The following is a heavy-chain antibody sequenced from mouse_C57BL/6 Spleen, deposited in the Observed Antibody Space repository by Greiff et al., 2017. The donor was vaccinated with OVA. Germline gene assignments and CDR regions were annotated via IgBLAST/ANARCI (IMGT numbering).Heavy chain of an antibody. CDR1: GYSITSGYY. J-gene: IGHJ3*01. Sequence: EVKLQESGPGLVKPSQSLSLTCSVTGYSITSGYYWNWLRQFPGNKLEWMGYISYDGSNNYNPSLKNRISITRDTAKNQFFLKLNSVTTEDTATYYCARGDYYGSSGYWGQGTLVTVSA. D-gene: IGHD1-1*01. CDR3: ARGDYYGSSGY. V-gene: IGHV3-6*01. CDR2: ISYDGSN.